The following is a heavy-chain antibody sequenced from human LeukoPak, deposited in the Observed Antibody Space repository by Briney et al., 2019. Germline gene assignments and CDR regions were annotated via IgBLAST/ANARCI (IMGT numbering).Heavy chain of an antibody. CDR3: AREGGYNYYYYYYMDV. Sequence: GGSLRLSCAASGFTVSNNYMSWVRQAPGRGLEWVSVIFTGGATYYADSVRGRFTISRDNSKNTVHLQMNSLRPEDTAVYYCAREGGYNYYYYYYMDVWGKGTTVTVSS. D-gene: IGHD5-12*01. CDR2: IFTGGAT. CDR1: GFTVSNNY. V-gene: IGHV3-66*02. J-gene: IGHJ6*03.